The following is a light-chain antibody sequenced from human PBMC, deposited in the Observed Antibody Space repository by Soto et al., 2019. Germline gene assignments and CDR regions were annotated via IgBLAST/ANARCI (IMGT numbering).Light chain of an antibody. J-gene: IGKJ5*01. CDR1: QKVSSSY. Sequence: IVLTLYQGTLSLSLRERATLSCRASQKVSSSYLAWYQQKPGQAPRLLIYGASSRATGIPDRFSGSGSGTDFTLTISRLEPEDFAVYYCQQYGRAPPITFGQGTRLEIK. CDR3: QQYGRAPPIT. V-gene: IGKV3-20*01. CDR2: GAS.